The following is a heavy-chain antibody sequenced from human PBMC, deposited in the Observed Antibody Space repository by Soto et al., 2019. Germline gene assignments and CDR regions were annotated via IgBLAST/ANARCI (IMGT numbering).Heavy chain of an antibody. CDR3: VKWAVAGPARVIDY. J-gene: IGHJ4*02. V-gene: IGHV3-64D*08. CDR2: ISSNGGST. Sequence: QPGGSLRLSCAASGFTFSSYAMHWVRQAPGKGLEYVSAISSNGGSTYYADSVKGRFTISRDNSKNTLYLQMSSLRAEDTAVYYCVKWAVAGPARVIDYWGQGTLVTVSS. CDR1: GFTFSSYA. D-gene: IGHD6-19*01.